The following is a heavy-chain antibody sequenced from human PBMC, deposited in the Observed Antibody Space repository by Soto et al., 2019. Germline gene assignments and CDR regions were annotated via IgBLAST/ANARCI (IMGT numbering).Heavy chain of an antibody. CDR1: GFIFSNNG. J-gene: IGHJ5*02. V-gene: IGHV3-30*03. D-gene: IGHD2-2*01. CDR2: MSYDGSDT. Sequence: QVQLVESGGGVVQPGRSLRLSCVGSGFIFSNNGMHWVRQTPGKGLEWVAFMSYDGSDTFYADSVKGRFTISRDNSKNTLFLHMSNLRAEDTAMYYCARLSKGYCSDTSCYSWLDPWGQGTLVTVSS. CDR3: ARLSKGYCSDTSCYSWLDP.